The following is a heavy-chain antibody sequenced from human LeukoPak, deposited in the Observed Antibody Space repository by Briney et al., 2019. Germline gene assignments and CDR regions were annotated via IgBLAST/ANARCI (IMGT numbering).Heavy chain of an antibody. CDR3: ARDLQTIFGVGKSGWFDP. CDR1: GGSISSSSYY. V-gene: IGHV4-39*07. CDR2: IYHSGST. J-gene: IGHJ5*02. Sequence: SETLSLTCTVSGGSISSSSYYWGWIRQPPGKGLEWIGSIYHSGSTYYNPSLKSRVTISVDTSKNQFSLKLSSVTAADTAVYYCARDLQTIFGVGKSGWFDPWDQGTLVTVSS. D-gene: IGHD3-3*01.